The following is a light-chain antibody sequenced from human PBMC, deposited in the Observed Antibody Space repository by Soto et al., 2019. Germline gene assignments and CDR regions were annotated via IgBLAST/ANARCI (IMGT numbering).Light chain of an antibody. CDR1: QSVSRSY. J-gene: IGKJ1*01. CDR2: GAS. Sequence: EIVLTPSPGTLSFSPWDRATISCSASQSVSRSYLGWYQQKPGQAPRLLMYGASIRAAGVPDRFSGSGSGTELTLTISRLEPEDFTVYYCHHYETFGQGTTVDIK. V-gene: IGKV3-20*01. CDR3: HHYET.